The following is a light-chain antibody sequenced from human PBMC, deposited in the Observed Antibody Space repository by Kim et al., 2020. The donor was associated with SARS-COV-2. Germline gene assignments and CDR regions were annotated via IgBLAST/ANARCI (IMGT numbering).Light chain of an antibody. V-gene: IGLV3-21*04. Sequence: APGKTARITCGGNDFGSKSVRWYEQKPGQAPVLVIYYDSDRPSGIPERFSGSNSGNTATLTISRVEAGDKADYYCQVWDSSSDHWVFGGGTQLTVL. CDR2: YDS. CDR3: QVWDSSSDHWV. J-gene: IGLJ3*02. CDR1: DFGSKS.